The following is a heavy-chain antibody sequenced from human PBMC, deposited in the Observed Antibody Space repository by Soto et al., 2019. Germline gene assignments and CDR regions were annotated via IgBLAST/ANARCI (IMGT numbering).Heavy chain of an antibody. Sequence: LSLTCTVSGGSISSGGYYWSWIRQHPGKGLEWIGYIYYSGSTYYNPSLKSRVTISVDTSKNQFSLKLSSVTAADTAVYYCARDLMDYGGNWFDPWGQGTLVTVSS. J-gene: IGHJ5*02. V-gene: IGHV4-31*03. CDR2: IYYSGST. D-gene: IGHD4-17*01. CDR1: GGSISSGGYY. CDR3: ARDLMDYGGNWFDP.